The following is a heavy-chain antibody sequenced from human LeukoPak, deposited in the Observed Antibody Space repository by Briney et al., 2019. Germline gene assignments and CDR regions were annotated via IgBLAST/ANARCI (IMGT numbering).Heavy chain of an antibody. V-gene: IGHV4-34*01. CDR2: FRESGGT. Sequence: SETLSLTCAVYGESLNSYYWSWIRQAPGKGLEWIGEFRESGGTNYNPSLKSRVTISVDTSKNQFSLKLSSVTAADTAVYYCARQSWQLWPAHWFDPWGQGTLVTVSS. D-gene: IGHD5-18*01. J-gene: IGHJ5*02. CDR1: GESLNSYY. CDR3: ARQSWQLWPAHWFDP.